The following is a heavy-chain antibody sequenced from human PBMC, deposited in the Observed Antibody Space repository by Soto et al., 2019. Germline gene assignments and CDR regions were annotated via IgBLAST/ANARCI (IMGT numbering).Heavy chain of an antibody. Sequence: QEQLQQWGAGLLKPSETLSLTCVVYGGSFSGYYWSWIRQPPGKGLEWIGEINHSGNTNYSPSLKSRVTISIDTSKNQFSLKLNSVTAADTAVYYCARGPAVTLPWDFIDSWGQGTLVAVSS. CDR2: INHSGNT. V-gene: IGHV4-34*01. D-gene: IGHD4-17*01. J-gene: IGHJ4*02. CDR1: GGSFSGYY. CDR3: ARGPAVTLPWDFIDS.